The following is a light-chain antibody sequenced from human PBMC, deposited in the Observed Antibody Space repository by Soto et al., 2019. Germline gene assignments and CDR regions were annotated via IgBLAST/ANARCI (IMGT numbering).Light chain of an antibody. V-gene: IGKV3-15*01. Sequence: VMTQAPATLSVSPGERATLSCRASQTINNNVAWYQLKVGQAPRLLIYGASTRATGIPARFSGSGSGTEFTLTISSLQSEDFAEYHCQQYNNWPQTFGRGTTVDIK. CDR3: QQYNNWPQT. CDR2: GAS. CDR1: QTINNN. J-gene: IGKJ1*01.